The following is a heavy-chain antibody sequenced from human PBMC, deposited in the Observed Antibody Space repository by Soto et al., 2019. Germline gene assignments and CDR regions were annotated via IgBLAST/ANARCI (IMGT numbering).Heavy chain of an antibody. CDR1: GGSISSGDYY. J-gene: IGHJ4*02. Sequence: PSETLSLTCTVSGGSISSGDYYWSWIRQPPGKGLEWIGYIYHSGSTYYNPSLKSRVTISVDTSKNQFSLKLSSVTAADTAVYYCARGSGFNYDILTGYYRPPDYWGQGTLVTVSS. V-gene: IGHV4-30-4*01. D-gene: IGHD3-9*01. CDR2: IYHSGST. CDR3: ARGSGFNYDILTGYYRPPDY.